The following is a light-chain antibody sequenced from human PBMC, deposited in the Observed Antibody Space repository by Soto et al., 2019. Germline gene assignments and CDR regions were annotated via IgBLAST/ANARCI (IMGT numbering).Light chain of an antibody. V-gene: IGLV2-23*03. CDR1: SSDVGSYNL. J-gene: IGLJ1*01. CDR3: WSYAGSSTFLYV. CDR2: EGS. Sequence: QSALTQPASVSGSPGQSITISCTGTSSDVGSYNLVSWYQQHPGKAPKLMIYEGSKRPSGVSNRFSGSKSGNTASLTISGLQAEDEAEYDCWSYAGSSTFLYVFGTGTKVTV.